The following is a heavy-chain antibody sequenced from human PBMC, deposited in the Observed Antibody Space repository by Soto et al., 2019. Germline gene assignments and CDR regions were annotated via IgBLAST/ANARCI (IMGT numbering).Heavy chain of an antibody. Sequence: GGSLRLSCAASGFTFSNYGMHWARQAPGKGLEWVAVISYDGSNKYFADSVKGRFTISRDNSKNTLYLQMNSLRAEDTAVYYCAKGIQDIVVVVAALDVWGQGTTVTVSS. V-gene: IGHV3-30*18. CDR1: GFTFSNYG. J-gene: IGHJ6*02. CDR3: AKGIQDIVVVVAALDV. D-gene: IGHD2-15*01. CDR2: ISYDGSNK.